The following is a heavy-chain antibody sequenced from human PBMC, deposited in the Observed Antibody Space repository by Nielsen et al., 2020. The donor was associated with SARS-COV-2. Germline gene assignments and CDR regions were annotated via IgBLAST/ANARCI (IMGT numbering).Heavy chain of an antibody. Sequence: GESLKISYAASGFTFANYGIHWVRQVAGRGLEWVAIVSRDGSDTFYVDSVKGRFTISRDNSKNTAYLQMNSLRAEDTAVYHCAKDVWSGAHQIGPDYWGQGTLVTVSS. V-gene: IGHV3-30*18. D-gene: IGHD3-3*01. J-gene: IGHJ4*02. CDR1: GFTFANYG. CDR3: AKDVWSGAHQIGPDY. CDR2: VSRDGSDT.